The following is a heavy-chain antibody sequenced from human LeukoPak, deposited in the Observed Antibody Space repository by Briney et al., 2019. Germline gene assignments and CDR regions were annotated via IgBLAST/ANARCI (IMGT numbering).Heavy chain of an antibody. J-gene: IGHJ5*02. Sequence: KPSETLSLTCTVSGGSISSSSYYWGWIRQPPGKGLEWIGSIYYSGSTYYNPSLKSRVTISVDTSKNQFSLKLSSVTAADTAVYYCAKNYGGNSPNWFDPWGQGTLVTVSS. CDR2: IYYSGST. D-gene: IGHD4-23*01. CDR3: AKNYGGNSPNWFDP. V-gene: IGHV4-39*01. CDR1: GGSISSSSYY.